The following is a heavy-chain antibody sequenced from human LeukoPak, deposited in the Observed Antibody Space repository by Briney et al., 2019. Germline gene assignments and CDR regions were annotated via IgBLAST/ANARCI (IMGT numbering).Heavy chain of an antibody. V-gene: IGHV3-33*01. J-gene: IGHJ6*02. D-gene: IGHD3-16*01. Sequence: PGGSLRPSCAASGFIFSDYGMHWVRQAPGKGLEWVAVIWNNGNNKYADSVRGRFTISRDDSKNTLYLQMDSLRAEDTAVYYCATSWGPDTSAFRWGRDGMDVWGQGTTVNVS. CDR2: IWNNGNNK. CDR3: ATSWGPDTSAFRWGRDGMDV. CDR1: GFIFSDYG.